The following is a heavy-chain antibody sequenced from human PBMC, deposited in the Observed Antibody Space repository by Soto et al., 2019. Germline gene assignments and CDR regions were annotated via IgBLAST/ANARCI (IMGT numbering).Heavy chain of an antibody. CDR2: IIPILGIA. V-gene: IGHV1-69*02. J-gene: IGHJ6*02. Sequence: QVQLVQSGAEVKKPGSSVKVSCKASGGTFSSYTISWVRQAPGQGLEWMGRIIPILGIANYAQKFQGRVTITADKSTGTADMELSSVRSEDTAVYYCARLAGIVSMDVWGQGTTVTVSS. D-gene: IGHD1-26*01. CDR3: ARLAGIVSMDV. CDR1: GGTFSSYT.